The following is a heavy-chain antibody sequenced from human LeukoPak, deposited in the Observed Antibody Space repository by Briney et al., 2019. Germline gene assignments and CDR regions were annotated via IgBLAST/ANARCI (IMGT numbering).Heavy chain of an antibody. CDR3: ARGATIFGVVTPWWFDP. Sequence: KPSETLSLTCTVSGGSISSYYWSWIRQPPGKGLEWIGYIYYSGSTNYNPSLKSRVTISVDTSKNQFSLKLSSVTAADTAVYYCARGATIFGVVTPWWFDPWGQGTLVTVSS. CDR2: IYYSGST. J-gene: IGHJ5*02. CDR1: GGSISSYY. V-gene: IGHV4-59*01. D-gene: IGHD3-3*01.